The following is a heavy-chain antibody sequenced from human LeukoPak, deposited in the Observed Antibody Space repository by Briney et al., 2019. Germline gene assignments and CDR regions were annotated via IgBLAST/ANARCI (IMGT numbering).Heavy chain of an antibody. CDR1: GYTFTGYY. CDR3: ARGIAAAGGDFDY. D-gene: IGHD6-13*01. V-gene: IGHV1-2*02. J-gene: IGHJ4*02. CDR2: INPNSGGT. Sequence: ASVKVSCKASGYTFTGYYMHWVRQAPGQGLEWMGWINPNSGGTNYAQKFQGRVTMTRDTSISTAYMELSRLRSDDTAVYYCARGIAAAGGDFDYWGQGTLVIVAS.